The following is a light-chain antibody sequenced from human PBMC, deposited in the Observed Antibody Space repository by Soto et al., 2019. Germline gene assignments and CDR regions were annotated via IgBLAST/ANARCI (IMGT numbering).Light chain of an antibody. CDR3: QQYSSSPLVT. V-gene: IGKV3-20*01. Sequence: IVSTQSPGTVSLSRCERAPLSYRADQIVSSSYLAWYQQKPGQAPKFLIYGASRRATGIPDRFSGSGSGTDFTLTISRLEPEDFAVYYCQQYSSSPLVTFGHGT. J-gene: IGKJ5*01. CDR2: GAS. CDR1: QIVSSSY.